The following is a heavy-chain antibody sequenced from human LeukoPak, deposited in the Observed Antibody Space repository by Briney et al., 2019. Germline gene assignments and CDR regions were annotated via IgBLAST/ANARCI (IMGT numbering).Heavy chain of an antibody. D-gene: IGHD1-14*01. Sequence: PGGSLRLSCAASGFTFSSYDMNWVRQAPGKGLEWVSSISSSTSSIYYADSVKGRFTISRDNAKNSLYLQMNSLTVADTAVYYCARVVSLRYHIDYWGQGTLVTVSS. J-gene: IGHJ4*02. CDR1: GFTFSSYD. CDR2: ISSSTSSI. V-gene: IGHV3-21*01. CDR3: ARVVSLRYHIDY.